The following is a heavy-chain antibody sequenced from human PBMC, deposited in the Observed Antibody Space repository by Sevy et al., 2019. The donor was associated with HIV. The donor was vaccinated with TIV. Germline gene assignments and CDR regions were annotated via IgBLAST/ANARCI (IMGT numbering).Heavy chain of an antibody. CDR3: AKDLGYCSSTSGYDYFDY. V-gene: IGHV3-9*01. J-gene: IGHJ4*02. CDR2: ISWNSGSI. D-gene: IGHD2-2*01. CDR1: GFTFDDYA. Sequence: GGSLRLSCAASGFTFDDYAMHWVRQAPGKGLEWVSGISWNSGSIGYADSVKGRFTISRDNAKNSLYLQMNSLRAEDTALYYCAKDLGYCSSTSGYDYFDYWGQGTLVTVSS.